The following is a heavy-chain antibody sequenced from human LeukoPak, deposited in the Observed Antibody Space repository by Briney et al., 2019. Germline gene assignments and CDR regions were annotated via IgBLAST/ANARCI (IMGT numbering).Heavy chain of an antibody. CDR3: AKDGLPSLMALRRWRYYYMDV. D-gene: IGHD2-8*01. J-gene: IGHJ6*03. V-gene: IGHV3-23*01. CDR2: ISGSGGST. Sequence: PGGSLRLSCAASGFTFSSYAMSWVRQAPGKGLEWVSAISGSGGSTYYADSVKGRFTVSRDNSKNTLYLQMNSLRAEATAVYYCAKDGLPSLMALRRWRYYYMDVWGKGTTVTVSS. CDR1: GFTFSSYA.